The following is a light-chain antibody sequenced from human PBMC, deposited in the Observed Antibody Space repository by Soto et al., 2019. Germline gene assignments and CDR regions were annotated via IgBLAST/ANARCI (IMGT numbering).Light chain of an antibody. CDR1: QSVDSNY. V-gene: IGKV3-20*01. CDR2: AAS. CDR3: QQYGGSFLT. J-gene: IGKJ5*01. Sequence: EIVLTQSPGTLSLSPGERATLSCSASQSVDSNYLAWYQQNPGQAPRLLIYAASSRATGIPDRFSGGGSGTDFTLTISRLEPEDFAVYYCQQYGGSFLTFGQGTRLEIK.